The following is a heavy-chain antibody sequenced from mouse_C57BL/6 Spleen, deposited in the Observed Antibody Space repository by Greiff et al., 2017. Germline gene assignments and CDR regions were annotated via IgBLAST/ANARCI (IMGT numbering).Heavy chain of an antibody. Sequence: EVKLVESGGGLVKPGGSLKLSCAASGFTFSSYAMSWVRQTPEKRLEWVATISDGGSYTYYPDNVKGRFTISRDNATNNLYLQMRHLKSEDTAMXYCARGGSSLAWFAYWGQGTLVTVSA. CDR3: ARGGSSLAWFAY. CDR1: GFTFSSYA. D-gene: IGHD1-1*01. J-gene: IGHJ3*01. V-gene: IGHV5-4*03. CDR2: ISDGGSYT.